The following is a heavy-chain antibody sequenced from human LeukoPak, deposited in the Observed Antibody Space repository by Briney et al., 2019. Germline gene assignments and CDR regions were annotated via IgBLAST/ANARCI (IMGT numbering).Heavy chain of an antibody. Sequence: SETLSLTCTVSGGSISSSSHYWGWIRQPPGKGLEWIGSIYYSGSTYYNPSLKSRVTISVDTSKNQFSLKLSSVTAADTAVYYCAGGYSGYDTFFEYWGQGTLVTVSS. D-gene: IGHD5-12*01. CDR1: GGSISSSSHY. CDR3: AGGYSGYDTFFEY. J-gene: IGHJ4*02. V-gene: IGHV4-39*07. CDR2: IYYSGST.